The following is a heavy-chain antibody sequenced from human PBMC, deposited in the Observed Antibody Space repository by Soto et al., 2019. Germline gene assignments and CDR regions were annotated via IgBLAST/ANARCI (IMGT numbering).Heavy chain of an antibody. CDR1: GGTFSSYA. CDR3: ARGGRGTYYYYCGMDV. CDR2: IIPIFGTA. J-gene: IGHJ6*02. Sequence: GASVKVSCKASGGTFSSYAISWVRQAPGQGLEWMGGIIPIFGTANYAQKFQGRVTITADESTSTAYMELSSLRSEDTAVYYCARGGRGTYYYYCGMDVWGQGTRVTVSS. V-gene: IGHV1-69*13. D-gene: IGHD2-15*01.